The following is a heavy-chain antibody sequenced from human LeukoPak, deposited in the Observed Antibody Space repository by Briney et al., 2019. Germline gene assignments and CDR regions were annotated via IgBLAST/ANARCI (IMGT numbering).Heavy chain of an antibody. CDR3: AKDHSEGYSGYDYSTYYFDY. J-gene: IGHJ4*02. CDR2: ISYDGSNK. D-gene: IGHD5-12*01. CDR1: GFTFSSYA. V-gene: IGHV3-30*04. Sequence: GGSLRLSCAASGFTFSSYAMHWVRQAPGKGLEWVAVISYDGSNKYYADSVKGRFTISRGNSKNTLYLQMNSLRAEDTAVYYCAKDHSEGYSGYDYSTYYFDYWGQGTLVTVSS.